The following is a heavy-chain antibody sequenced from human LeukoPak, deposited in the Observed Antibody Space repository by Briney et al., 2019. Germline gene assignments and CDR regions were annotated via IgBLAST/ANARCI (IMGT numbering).Heavy chain of an antibody. CDR2: IYYSGST. Sequence: SETLSLTCTVAGGSISSYYWSWIRQPPGKGLEWIGFIYYSGSTNYNPSLKSRVTISVDTSKIQFSLKLSSVTAADTAVYYCARHKVDDYGDPHGIYYYYYGMDVWAKGPRSPSP. V-gene: IGHV4-59*01. CDR1: GGSISSYY. J-gene: IGHJ6*02. CDR3: ARHKVDDYGDPHGIYYYYYGMDV. D-gene: IGHD4-17*01.